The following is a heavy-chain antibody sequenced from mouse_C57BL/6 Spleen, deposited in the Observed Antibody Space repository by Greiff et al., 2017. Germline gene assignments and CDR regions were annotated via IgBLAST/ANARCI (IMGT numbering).Heavy chain of an antibody. V-gene: IGHV5-4*03. CDR3: ARAYNSNSFAN. D-gene: IGHD2-5*01. J-gene: IGHJ2*01. CDR1: GFTFSSYA. Sequence: EVKLQESGGGLVKPGGSLKLSCAASGFTFSSYAMSWVRKTPEKRLEWVATISDGGSYTNYPDNVKGRITFSRDNAKNNLYLKMSQMKSEDTAMYYCARAYNSNSFANWGQGTTLTVSS. CDR2: ISDGGSYT.